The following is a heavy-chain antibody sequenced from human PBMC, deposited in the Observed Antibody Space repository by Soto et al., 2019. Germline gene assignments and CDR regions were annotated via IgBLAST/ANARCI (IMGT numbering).Heavy chain of an antibody. CDR1: EYTLTTNC. CDR3: ARVRQLVGYFYYYMDV. CDR2: IKPSDGST. J-gene: IGHJ6*03. Sequence: ASVKVSCKASEYTLTTNCIHRWLKPPGKGLEWMGIIKPSDGSTSYAQRFRGRVTMTSDTSTSTAYMELRGLRSDDTAVYYCARVRQLVGYFYYYMDVWGKGTTVTVSS. V-gene: IGHV1-46*01. D-gene: IGHD6-6*01.